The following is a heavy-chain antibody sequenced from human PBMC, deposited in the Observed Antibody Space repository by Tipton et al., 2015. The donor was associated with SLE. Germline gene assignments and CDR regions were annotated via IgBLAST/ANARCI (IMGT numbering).Heavy chain of an antibody. V-gene: IGHV4-34*01. J-gene: IGHJ6*04. Sequence: TLSLTCAVYGGSFSGYYWSWIRQPPGKGLEGIGEINQSGSTNYNPSLKSRVTISVDTSKNQFSLKLSSVTAADTAVYYCARGRGDVWGKGTTVTVSS. CDR2: INQSGST. CDR1: GGSFSGYY. CDR3: ARGRGDV.